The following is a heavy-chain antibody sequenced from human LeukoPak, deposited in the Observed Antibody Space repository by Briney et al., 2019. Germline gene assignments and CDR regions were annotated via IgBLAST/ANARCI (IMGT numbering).Heavy chain of an antibody. CDR1: GFTFSSYG. V-gene: IGHV3-33*01. J-gene: IGHJ4*02. Sequence: GGSLRLSCAASGFTFSSYGMHWVRQAPGKGLEWVAVIWYDGSNKYYADSVKGRFTISRDNSKNTLYLQMNSLRAEDTAVYYCASTSGWYEPIDYWGQGTLFTVSS. CDR2: IWYDGSNK. CDR3: ASTSGWYEPIDY. D-gene: IGHD6-19*01.